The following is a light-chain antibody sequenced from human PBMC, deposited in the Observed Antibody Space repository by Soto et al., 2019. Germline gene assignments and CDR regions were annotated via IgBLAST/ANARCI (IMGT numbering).Light chain of an antibody. CDR1: QSVSSY. J-gene: IGKJ5*01. CDR3: QQRCNWPPIT. Sequence: EIVLTQSPATLSLSPGERATLSCRASQSVSSYLAWYQQKPGQAPRLLIYDASNRATGIPARFSGSGSATDVPLTSSSLEPEHFAVYYCQQRCNWPPITFGQGTRLEI. CDR2: DAS. V-gene: IGKV3-11*01.